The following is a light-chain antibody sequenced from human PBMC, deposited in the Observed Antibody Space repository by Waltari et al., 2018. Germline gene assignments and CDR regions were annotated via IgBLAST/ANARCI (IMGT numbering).Light chain of an antibody. CDR2: DDS. V-gene: IGLV3-21*02. J-gene: IGLJ2*01. CDR3: QVWDSSSWV. CDR1: NLGSKY. Sequence: SYELTQPPSVSVSPGQMARITCGGDNLGSKYVHWYQQKPAQAPVLVIYDDSERPSGIPERFSGSKSGNTATLTISGVEAGDEADYYCQVWDSSSWVFGGGTRLTVL.